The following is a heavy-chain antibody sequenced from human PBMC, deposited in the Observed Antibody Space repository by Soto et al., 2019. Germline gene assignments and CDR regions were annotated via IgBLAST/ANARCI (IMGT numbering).Heavy chain of an antibody. CDR2: ISGNGGSK. V-gene: IGHV3-23*01. J-gene: IGHJ4*02. D-gene: IGHD2-2*01. Sequence: GGSLRLSCAASGFTFSSYAMSWVRQAPGKGLEWVSVISGNGGSKYYADSVKGRFTISRDNSKNTLYLQMNSLRAEDTAVYYCASLPSYCSSTSCPPAVFDYWGQGTLVTVS. CDR1: GFTFSSYA. CDR3: ASLPSYCSSTSCPPAVFDY.